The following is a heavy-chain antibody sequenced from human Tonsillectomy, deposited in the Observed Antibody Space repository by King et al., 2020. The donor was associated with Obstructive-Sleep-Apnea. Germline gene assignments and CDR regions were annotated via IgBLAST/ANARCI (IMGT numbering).Heavy chain of an antibody. D-gene: IGHD6-13*01. Sequence: VQLQESGPGLVKPSETLSLTCTVSGGSISSYYWSWIRQPAGKGLEWIGYIYYRGSTNYNPSLKSRVTISVDTSKNQFSLKLSSVTAADTAVYYCARTLSIAAAGTGWYFDLWGRGTLVTVSS. J-gene: IGHJ2*01. CDR3: ARTLSIAAAGTGWYFDL. CDR1: GGSISSYY. V-gene: IGHV4-59*01. CDR2: IYYRGST.